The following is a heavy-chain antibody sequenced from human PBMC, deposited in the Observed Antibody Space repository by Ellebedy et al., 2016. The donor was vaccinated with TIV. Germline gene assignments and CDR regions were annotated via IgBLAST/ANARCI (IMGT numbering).Heavy chain of an antibody. Sequence: GGSLRLXXAASGFTFSSYAMSWVRQAPGKGLEWVSAISGSGGSTYYADSVKGRFTISRDNSKNTLYLQMNSLRAEDTAVYYCAKAIAARLHYFDYWGQGTLVTVSS. CDR2: ISGSGGST. CDR1: GFTFSSYA. CDR3: AKAIAARLHYFDY. J-gene: IGHJ4*02. D-gene: IGHD6-6*01. V-gene: IGHV3-23*01.